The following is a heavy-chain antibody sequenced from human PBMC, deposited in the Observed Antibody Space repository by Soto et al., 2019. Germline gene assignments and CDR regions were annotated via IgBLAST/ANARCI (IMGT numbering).Heavy chain of an antibody. CDR2: IWYDGSNK. CDR3: ARDFRASACPMYYFDY. V-gene: IGHV3-33*01. Sequence: ESGGGVVQPGRSLRLSCAASGFTFSSYGMHWVRQAPGKGLEWVAVIWYDGSNKYYADSVKGRFTISRDNSKNTLYLQMNSLRAEDTAVYYCARDFRASACPMYYFDYWGQGTLVTVSS. D-gene: IGHD6-13*01. CDR1: GFTFSSYG. J-gene: IGHJ4*02.